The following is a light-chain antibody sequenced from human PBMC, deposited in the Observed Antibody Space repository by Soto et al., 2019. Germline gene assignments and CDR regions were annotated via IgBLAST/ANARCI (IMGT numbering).Light chain of an antibody. J-gene: IGKJ4*01. V-gene: IGKV3-11*01. CDR2: DAS. Sequence: VLTQSPATLSLSPGERATLSCRASQSVSRFLAWYQQKPGQAPRLLIYDASNRATGIPARFSGSGSGTDFTLTISSLEPEDSSVYYCQQRSNWPPLTFGGGTKVEI. CDR1: QSVSRF. CDR3: QQRSNWPPLT.